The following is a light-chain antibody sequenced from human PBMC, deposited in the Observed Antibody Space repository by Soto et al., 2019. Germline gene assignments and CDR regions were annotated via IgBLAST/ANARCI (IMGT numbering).Light chain of an antibody. CDR1: SSAV. J-gene: IGLJ3*02. Sequence: QSALTHPASVSGSPGQSITISCTGASSAVSWCQHHPGKAPQLIIYEDNKRPSRVSNRFSGSKSGNTASLTITGLQAEDEATYCISDDGMMFGGGTKVTVL. CDR2: EDN. CDR3: SDDGMM. V-gene: IGLV2-23*01.